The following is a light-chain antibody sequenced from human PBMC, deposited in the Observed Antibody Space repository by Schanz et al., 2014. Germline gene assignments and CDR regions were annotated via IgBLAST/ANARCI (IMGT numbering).Light chain of an antibody. Sequence: DIQMTQSPSTLSASVGDRVTITCRASQNVNSWLAWYQQRPGKSPKLLIYDASTLEKGVPSRFSGSGSGTEFTLTISSLQPDDFATYICQQYNTLWTFGQGTKVEIK. J-gene: IGKJ1*01. V-gene: IGKV1-5*01. CDR1: QNVNSW. CDR2: DAS. CDR3: QQYNTLWT.